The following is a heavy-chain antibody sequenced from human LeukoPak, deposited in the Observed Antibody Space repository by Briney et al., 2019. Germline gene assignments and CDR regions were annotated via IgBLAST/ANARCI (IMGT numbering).Heavy chain of an antibody. CDR2: LHTTGGT. D-gene: IGHD5-12*01. CDR1: GASISSGNYY. Sequence: SETLSLTCVVSGASISSGNYYWTWIRQPAGKGLEWIGRLHTTGGTNYNPSFKSRLSISGDTSKNQFSLQLSSVTAADTAVYYCARYRYSGYDDAFDVWGQGTMVTVSS. J-gene: IGHJ3*01. CDR3: ARYRYSGYDDAFDV. V-gene: IGHV4-61*02.